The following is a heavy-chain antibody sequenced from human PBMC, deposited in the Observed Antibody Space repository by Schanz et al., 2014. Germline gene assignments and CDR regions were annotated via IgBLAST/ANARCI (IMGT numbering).Heavy chain of an antibody. CDR2: IIPIHGIA. CDR1: GGTFSSYT. CDR3: ASSGAGYSSSWDFDY. J-gene: IGHJ4*02. V-gene: IGHV1-69*02. Sequence: QVQLVQSEAEVKKPGSSVKVSCKASGGTFSSYTISWVRQAPGQGLEWMGRIIPIHGIANYAQKFQGRVTITADKSTFTAYMDVSSLRSEDTAVYYCASSGAGYSSSWDFDYWGQGTLVTVSS. D-gene: IGHD6-13*01.